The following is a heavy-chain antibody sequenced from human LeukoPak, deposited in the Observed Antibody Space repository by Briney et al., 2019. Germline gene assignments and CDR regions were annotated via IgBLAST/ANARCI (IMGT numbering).Heavy chain of an antibody. D-gene: IGHD3-10*01. Sequence: GGSLRLSCAASGFTFSSYGMHWVRQAPGKGLEWVAFIRYDGSSKYYADSVRGRFTISRDDSRDTLYLQMNGLRAEDTAVYYCARGGRHYYGSGSYSDYWGQGTLVTVSS. J-gene: IGHJ4*02. CDR1: GFTFSSYG. CDR3: ARGGRHYYGSGSYSDY. CDR2: IRYDGSSK. V-gene: IGHV3-30*02.